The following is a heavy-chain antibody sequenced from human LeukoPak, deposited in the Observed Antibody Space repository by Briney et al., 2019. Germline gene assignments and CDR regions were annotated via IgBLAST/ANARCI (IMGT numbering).Heavy chain of an antibody. CDR3: ARGNADSSSWFDINWFDP. CDR1: GYTFTSYD. J-gene: IGHJ5*02. V-gene: IGHV1-8*01. D-gene: IGHD6-13*01. CDR2: MNPNSGNT. Sequence: ASVKVSCKASGYTFTSYDINWVRQATGQGLEWMGWMNPNSGNTGYAQKFQGRVTMTRNTSISTAYMELSSLRSEDTAVYYCARGNADSSSWFDINWFDPWGQGTLVTVSS.